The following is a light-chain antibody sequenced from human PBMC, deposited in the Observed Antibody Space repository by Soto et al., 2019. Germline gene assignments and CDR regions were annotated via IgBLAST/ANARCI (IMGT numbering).Light chain of an antibody. J-gene: IGLJ3*02. V-gene: IGLV1-40*01. Sequence: QSVLTQPPSVSGAPGQRVTISCTGSSANIGAAYNVDWYQQLPGTAPKLLIYRNHDRPSGVPDRFSGSKSGTSASLTITGLQAEDEADYYCQSYDTSVSGARVFGGGTKLTVL. CDR3: QSYDTSVSGARV. CDR2: RNH. CDR1: SANIGAAYN.